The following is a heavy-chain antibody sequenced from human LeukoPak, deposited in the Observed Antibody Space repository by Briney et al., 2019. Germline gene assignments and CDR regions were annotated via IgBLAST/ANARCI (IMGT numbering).Heavy chain of an antibody. Sequence: SETLSLTCTVSGGSISSINHYWGWIRQPPGKGLEWIGSIYYSGTTYYNPSLKSRVTISVDTSKNQFSLKLSSVTAADTAVYYCAREVYGDYDLGDYWGQGTLVTVSS. CDR1: GGSISSINHY. CDR3: AREVYGDYDLGDY. D-gene: IGHD4-17*01. J-gene: IGHJ4*02. CDR2: IYYSGTT. V-gene: IGHV4-39*07.